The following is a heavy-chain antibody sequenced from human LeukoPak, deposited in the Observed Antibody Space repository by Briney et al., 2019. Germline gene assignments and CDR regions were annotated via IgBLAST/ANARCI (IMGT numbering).Heavy chain of an antibody. V-gene: IGHV3-9*01. J-gene: IGHJ6*03. CDR2: ISWNSGSI. CDR1: GSTFDDYA. CDR3: AREVYYYMDV. Sequence: GGSLRLSCAASGSTFDDYAMHWVRQAPGKGLEWVSGISWNSGSIGYADSVKGRFTISRDNAKNSLYLQMNSLRAEDTAVYYCAREVYYYMDVWGKGTTVTISS.